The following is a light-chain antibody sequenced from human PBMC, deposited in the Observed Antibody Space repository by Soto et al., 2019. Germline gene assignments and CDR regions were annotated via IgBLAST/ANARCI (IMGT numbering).Light chain of an antibody. CDR2: WAS. Sequence: EIVLTQWPATLSLSPGDRATISCMVSQIVRRERLAGSQQKPGQPHKLLIYWASTRESGVPDRFSGSGSGTDFTLTISSLRAEEVAVYFCKKYYSSPWTVGEGSKVDI. V-gene: IGKV4-1*01. CDR3: KKYYSSPWT. J-gene: IGKJ1*01. CDR1: QIVRRER.